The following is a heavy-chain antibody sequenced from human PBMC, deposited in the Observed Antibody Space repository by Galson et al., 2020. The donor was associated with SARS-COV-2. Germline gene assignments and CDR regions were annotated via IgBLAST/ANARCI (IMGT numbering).Heavy chain of an antibody. D-gene: IGHD1-26*01. J-gene: IGHJ6*03. V-gene: IGHV3-30*18. CDR2: ISYEGSKK. CDR3: AKVGGPFLFGSYYYMDV. Sequence: GESLKISCTASGFSFNNYGMHWVRQAPGKGLEWVAVISYEGSKKYYADSLKGRFTISRDNSKNTLYLQLNSLETEDTAVYYCAKVGGPFLFGSYYYMDVWGKGTTVTASS. CDR1: GFSFNNYG.